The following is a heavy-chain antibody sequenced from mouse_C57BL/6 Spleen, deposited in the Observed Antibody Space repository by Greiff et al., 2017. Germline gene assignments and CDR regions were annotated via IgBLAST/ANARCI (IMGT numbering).Heavy chain of an antibody. D-gene: IGHD3-2*02. V-gene: IGHV5-12*01. J-gene: IGHJ4*01. CDR3: ASSRQLTPMDY. Sequence: EVQRVESGGGLVQPGGSLKLSCAASGFTFSDYYMYWVRQTPEKRLEWVAYISNGGGSTYYPDTVKGRFTISRDNAKNTLYLQMSRLKSEDTAMYYCASSRQLTPMDYWGQGTSVTVSS. CDR2: ISNGGGST. CDR1: GFTFSDYY.